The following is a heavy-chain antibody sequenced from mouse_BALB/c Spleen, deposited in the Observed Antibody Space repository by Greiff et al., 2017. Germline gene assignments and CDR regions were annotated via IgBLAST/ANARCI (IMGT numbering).Heavy chain of an antibody. Sequence: EVQRVESGGDLVKPGGSLKLSCAASGFTFSSYGMSWVRQTPDKRLEWVATISSGGSYTYYPDSVKGRFTISRDNAKNTLYLQMSSLKSEDTAMYYCARDYGYDAMDYWGQGTSVTVSS. V-gene: IGHV5-6*01. J-gene: IGHJ4*01. CDR2: ISSGGSYT. D-gene: IGHD1-2*01. CDR3: ARDYGYDAMDY. CDR1: GFTFSSYG.